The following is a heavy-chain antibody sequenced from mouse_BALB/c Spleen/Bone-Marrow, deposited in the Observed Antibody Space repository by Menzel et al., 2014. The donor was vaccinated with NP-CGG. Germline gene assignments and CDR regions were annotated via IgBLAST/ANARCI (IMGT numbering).Heavy chain of an antibody. D-gene: IGHD1-1*01. CDR1: GYTFTNYV. V-gene: IGHV1-14*01. CDR3: ARYTDYYGSSYAMDY. Sequence: VQLQQSGPELVKPGASVKMSCKASGYTFTNYVMHWVKQKPGQGLEWIGYINPYNDGTKYNEKFKGKATLTSDKSSSTAYMELSSLTSEDSAVCYCARYTDYYGSSYAMDYWGQGTSVTVSS. CDR2: INPYNDGT. J-gene: IGHJ4*01.